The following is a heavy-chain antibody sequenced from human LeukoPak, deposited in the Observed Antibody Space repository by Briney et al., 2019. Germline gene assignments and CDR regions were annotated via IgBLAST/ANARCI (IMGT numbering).Heavy chain of an antibody. D-gene: IGHD3-10*01. J-gene: IGHJ6*02. V-gene: IGHV3-7*01. CDR1: GFTFSSYW. Sequence: GGSLRVSCAASGFTFSSYWMSWVRQAPGNGLEWVANIKQDGSEKYYVDSVKGRFTISRDNAKNSLYLQMNSLRAEDTAVYYCARAGIRGFYGGRDYGMDVWGQGTTVTVSS. CDR3: ARAGIRGFYGGRDYGMDV. CDR2: IKQDGSEK.